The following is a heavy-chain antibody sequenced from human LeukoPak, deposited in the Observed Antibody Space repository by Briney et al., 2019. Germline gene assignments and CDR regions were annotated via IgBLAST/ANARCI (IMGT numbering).Heavy chain of an antibody. V-gene: IGHV1-69*01. Sequence: GAPVKVSCKASGGTFSSYAISWVRQAPGQGLEWMGGIIPIFGTANYAQKFQGRVTITADESTSTAYMELSSLRSEDTAVYYCARATLTRAARDLFFDYWGQGTLVTVSS. CDR1: GGTFSSYA. J-gene: IGHJ4*02. D-gene: IGHD6-6*01. CDR3: ARATLTRAARDLFFDY. CDR2: IIPIFGTA.